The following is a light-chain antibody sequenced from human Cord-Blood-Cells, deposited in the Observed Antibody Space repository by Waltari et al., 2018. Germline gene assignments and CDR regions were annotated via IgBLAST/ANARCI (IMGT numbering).Light chain of an antibody. V-gene: IGLV2-23*01. CDR1: RCDVGSYTL. CDR2: EGS. J-gene: IGLJ2*01. Sequence: SALTQPASVSGSPGQSLTIPCTGTRCDVGSYTLVSWYQQHPGKAPKLMIYEGSKRPSGVSNRFSGSKSGNTASLTISGLQAEDEADYYCCSYAGSSTYVVFGGGTKLTVL. CDR3: CSYAGSSTYVV.